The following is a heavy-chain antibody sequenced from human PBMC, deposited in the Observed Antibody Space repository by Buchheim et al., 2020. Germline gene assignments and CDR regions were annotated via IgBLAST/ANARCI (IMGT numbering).Heavy chain of an antibody. V-gene: IGHV3-30*18. CDR1: GFTFSDYG. D-gene: IGHD5-18*01. CDR2: ISYDGSNK. Sequence: QVQLVESGGGVVQSGRSLRLSCAASGFTFSDYGMHWVRQAPGKGLEWVAVISYDGSNKYYADSVKGRFTISRDNSKNTLYLQPDSLGAEDTAVYYCAKGSGYVGFNWFDPWGQGTL. CDR3: AKGSGYVGFNWFDP. J-gene: IGHJ5*02.